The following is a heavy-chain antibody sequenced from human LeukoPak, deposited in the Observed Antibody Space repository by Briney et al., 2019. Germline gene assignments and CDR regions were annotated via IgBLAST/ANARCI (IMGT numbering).Heavy chain of an antibody. V-gene: IGHV3-53*01. J-gene: IGHJ4*02. CDR2: IYSGGST. D-gene: IGHD6-13*01. CDR1: GFRVTSNY. CDR3: AREISDSSRWYGGFDY. Sequence: PGGSLRLSWAASGFRVTSNYMSWVRQAPGKRLEWVSVIYSGGSTYYADSVKGRFILSRDDYKNTLSLQISNLRAEDTAVYFCAREISDSSRWYGGFDYWGQGTLVIVSS.